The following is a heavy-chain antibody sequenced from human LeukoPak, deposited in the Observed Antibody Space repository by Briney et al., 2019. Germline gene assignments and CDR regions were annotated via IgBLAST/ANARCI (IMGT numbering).Heavy chain of an antibody. CDR3: ARDWTGFYTSGNPLVYFDN. V-gene: IGHV4-4*07. J-gene: IGHJ4*02. CDR2: VYTSGSS. CDR1: GGSISTYY. Sequence: SETLSLTCTVSGGSISTYYWSWIRQPAGKGLEWIGLVYTSGSSNFNPSLKSRVTMSVDTSKNQFSLKLSSVTAADTAVYYCARDWTGFYTSGNPLVYFDNWGQGILITVSS. D-gene: IGHD3/OR15-3a*01.